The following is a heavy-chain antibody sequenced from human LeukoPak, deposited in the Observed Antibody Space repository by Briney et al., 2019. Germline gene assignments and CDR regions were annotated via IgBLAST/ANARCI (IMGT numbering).Heavy chain of an antibody. D-gene: IGHD6-13*01. V-gene: IGHV1-2*06. CDR1: GYTFTSYY. CDR3: ATTGAAAANDAFDI. J-gene: IGHJ3*02. Sequence: ASVKVSCKASGYTFTSYYMHWVRQAPGQGLEWMGRINPNSGGTNYAQKFQGRVTMTRDTSISTAYMELSRLRSDDTAVYYCATTGAAAANDAFDIWGQGTMVTVSS. CDR2: INPNSGGT.